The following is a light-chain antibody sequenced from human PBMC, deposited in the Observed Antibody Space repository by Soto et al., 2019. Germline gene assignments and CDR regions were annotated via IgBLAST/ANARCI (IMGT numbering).Light chain of an antibody. J-gene: IGKJ2*01. CDR3: QQRNSWPPT. CDR1: QSVSSY. V-gene: IGKV3-11*01. Sequence: EIVLTQSPATLSLSPGERATLSCRASQSVSSYLAWYQQKPGQAPRLLIYDASNRATGIPARFSGSESGTNFALTISNLEPDDVAVYYCQQRNSWPPTVRQRTKLEIK. CDR2: DAS.